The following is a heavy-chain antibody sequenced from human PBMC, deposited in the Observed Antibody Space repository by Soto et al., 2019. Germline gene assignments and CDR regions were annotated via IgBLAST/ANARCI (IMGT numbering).Heavy chain of an antibody. V-gene: IGHV1-46*01. J-gene: IGHJ4*02. CDR1: GYTFSSYY. D-gene: IGHD3-10*01. CDR2: INPSGDST. CDR3: ARDSEFGY. Sequence: ASVKVSCKASGYTFSSYYMHWVRQAPGQGLEWMGVINPSGDSTSYAQKFQGRVTITRDTSTSTLFMELSSLRSEDTAVYFCARDSEFGYWGQGSLVTVSS.